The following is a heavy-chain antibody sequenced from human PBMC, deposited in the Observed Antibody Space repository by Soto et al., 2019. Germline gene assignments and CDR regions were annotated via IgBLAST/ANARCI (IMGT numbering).Heavy chain of an antibody. CDR2: ISGGGATT. V-gene: IGHV3-23*01. D-gene: IGHD6-19*01. CDR3: AKQAGYTSDPFDY. CDR1: GFTFNSHA. J-gene: IGHJ4*02. Sequence: EVQLLESGGGLVQPGGSLRLSCSASGFTFNSHAMSWVRQTPGTGLEWVSGISGGGATTYYADSVKGRFTISRDNSNNTLYLQIYSLRAEDTAVDYCAKQAGYTSDPFDYWGQGTLVTVSP.